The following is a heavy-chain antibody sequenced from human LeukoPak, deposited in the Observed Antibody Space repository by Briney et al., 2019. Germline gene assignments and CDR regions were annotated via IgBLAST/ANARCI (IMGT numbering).Heavy chain of an antibody. CDR2: IYSGGSK. CDR1: GFTVSSNY. D-gene: IGHD3-10*01. CDR3: ASTLYYFGSGSYYDY. Sequence: PGGSLRLSCAASGFTVSSNYMSWVRQAPGKGLEWVSVIYSGGSKYYADSGKGRFTISRDNSKNTLYLQMNSRRAEDTVVYYCASTLYYFGSGSYYDYWGQGTLVTVSS. J-gene: IGHJ4*02. V-gene: IGHV3-53*01.